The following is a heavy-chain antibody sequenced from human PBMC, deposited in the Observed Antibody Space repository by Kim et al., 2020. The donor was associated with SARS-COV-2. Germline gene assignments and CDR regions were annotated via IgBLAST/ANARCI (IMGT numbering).Heavy chain of an antibody. Sequence: GGSLRLSCAATGFTFSNYGISWVRQAPGKGLEWVAVISGSGFSTNYAGSVRGRFTISRDNSKNTVYLHMNSLRAEDTAVYYCVTRDTSDWHYFERWGQGTLITVSS. CDR3: VTRDTSDWHYFER. CDR2: ISGSGFST. J-gene: IGHJ4*02. CDR1: GFTFSNYG. V-gene: IGHV3-23*01. D-gene: IGHD3-9*01.